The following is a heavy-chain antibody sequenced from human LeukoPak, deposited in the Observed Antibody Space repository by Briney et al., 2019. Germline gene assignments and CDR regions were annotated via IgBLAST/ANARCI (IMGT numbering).Heavy chain of an antibody. J-gene: IGHJ3*02. D-gene: IGHD2-2*01. V-gene: IGHV1-18*01. Sequence: ASVKVSCKASGYTFTSYGISWVRQAPGQGLEWMGWISADNGNTNYAQKLQGRVTMTTDTSTSTAYMELRSLRSDDTAVYYCARDTLGYCSSTSCLDAFDIWGQGTMVTVSS. CDR1: GYTFTSYG. CDR2: ISADNGNT. CDR3: ARDTLGYCSSTSCLDAFDI.